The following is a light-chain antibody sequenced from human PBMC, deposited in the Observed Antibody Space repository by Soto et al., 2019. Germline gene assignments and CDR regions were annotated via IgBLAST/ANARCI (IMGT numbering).Light chain of an antibody. CDR2: EVT. J-gene: IGLJ1*01. Sequence: QSALTQPASVSGSPGQSITISCTGTSRDVGGYNFVYWYRKHHGTASKLMSYEVTSRPSGDTHRFSGSKSGDTASLTISWFQAENEADYYCNTCTSSSTLVFGTGTNVTVL. CDR3: NTCTSSSTLV. V-gene: IGLV2-14*03. CDR1: SRDVGGYNF.